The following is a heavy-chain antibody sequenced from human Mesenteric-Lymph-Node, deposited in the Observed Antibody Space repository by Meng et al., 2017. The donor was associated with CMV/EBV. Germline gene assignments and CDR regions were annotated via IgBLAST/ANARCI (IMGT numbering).Heavy chain of an antibody. CDR2: IKEDGSQK. CDR1: GFTFSNYW. CDR3: ARVTHTSAYYSDPVFDY. D-gene: IGHD3-22*01. Sequence: GESLKISCAVSGFTFSNYWMTWVRQAPGKGLEWVANIKEDGSQKYYVESVRGRFTISRDNARNSLYLQMSSLRADDTAVYYCARVTHTSAYYSDPVFDYGGQG. V-gene: IGHV3-7*01. J-gene: IGHJ4*02.